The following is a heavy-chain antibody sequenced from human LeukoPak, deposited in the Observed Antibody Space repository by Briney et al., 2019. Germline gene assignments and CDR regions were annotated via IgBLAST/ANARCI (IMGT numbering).Heavy chain of an antibody. V-gene: IGHV4-34*12. CDR1: GGSFRVYS. CDR2: IFHSGST. D-gene: IGHD2-21*01. J-gene: IGHJ5*02. Sequence: PETLSVTCVVSGGSFRVYSWSWVRQPPGEGREWSGAIFHSGSTDYNPSLMRRVTIYVATSKNKFSLKLSSVTAADTAVYYCARTVVGRIDKFDPWGQGTLVTVSS. CDR3: ARTVVGRIDKFDP.